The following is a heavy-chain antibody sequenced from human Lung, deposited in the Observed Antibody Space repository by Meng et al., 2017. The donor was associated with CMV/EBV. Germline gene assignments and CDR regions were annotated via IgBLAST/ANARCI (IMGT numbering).Heavy chain of an antibody. D-gene: IGHD4-23*01. CDR2: TYYRSKWYH. CDR3: ARGINGGCGD. V-gene: IGHV6-1*01. Sequence: HSGPGLGYASQTLSLSGAIPGAFVSSNSAAWHWIRQSPSRGLEWLGRTYYRSKWYHEYAVSVKSRITISPDTPKNQFSLQLNSMTPEDTAVYYCARGINGGCGDWGQGTLVTVSS. CDR1: GAFVSSNSAA. J-gene: IGHJ4*02.